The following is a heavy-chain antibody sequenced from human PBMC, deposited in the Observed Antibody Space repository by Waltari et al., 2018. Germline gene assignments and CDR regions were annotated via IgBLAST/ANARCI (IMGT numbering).Heavy chain of an antibody. V-gene: IGHV4-4*07. J-gene: IGHJ6*03. CDR2: IYTSGST. CDR1: GGSISRYY. Sequence: QVQLQESGPGLVKPSETLSLTCTVSGGSISRYYWSWIRQPAGKGLEWIGRIYTSGSTNYNPSHKSRVSMSVDTAKNQFSLKLSSVTAADTAVYYCARSKQQLVPAGYYYYMDVWGKGTTVTVSS. D-gene: IGHD6-13*01. CDR3: ARSKQQLVPAGYYYYMDV.